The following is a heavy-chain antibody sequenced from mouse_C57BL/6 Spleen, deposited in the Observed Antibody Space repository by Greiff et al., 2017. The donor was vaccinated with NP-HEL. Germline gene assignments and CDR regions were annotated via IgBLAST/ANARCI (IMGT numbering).Heavy chain of an antibody. CDR2: IHPNSGST. CDR3: ARKGIYDGRGYFDV. CDR1: GCTFTSYW. Sequence: QVQLKQPGAELVKPGASVKLSCKASGCTFTSYWMHWVKQRPGQGLEWIGMIHPNSGSTNYNEKFKSKATLTVDKSSSTAYMQLSSLTSEDSAVYYCARKGIYDGRGYFDVWGTGTTVTVSS. V-gene: IGHV1-64*01. D-gene: IGHD2-3*01. J-gene: IGHJ1*03.